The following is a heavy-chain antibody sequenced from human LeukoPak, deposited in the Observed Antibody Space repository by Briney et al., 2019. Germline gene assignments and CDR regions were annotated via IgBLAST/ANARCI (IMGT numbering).Heavy chain of an antibody. Sequence: GGSLRLSCAASGFTFSSYDMHWVRQAPGKGLEYVSDISSNGGSTSYANSVKGRFTISRDNSKNTLYLQMGSLRAEDMAVYYCAREASIAVRCSDYWGQGTLVTVSS. CDR3: AREASIAVRCSDY. V-gene: IGHV3-64*01. D-gene: IGHD6-6*01. J-gene: IGHJ4*02. CDR1: GFTFSSYD. CDR2: ISSNGGST.